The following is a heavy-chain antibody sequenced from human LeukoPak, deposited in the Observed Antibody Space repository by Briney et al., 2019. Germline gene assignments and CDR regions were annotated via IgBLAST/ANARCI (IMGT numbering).Heavy chain of an antibody. D-gene: IGHD6-13*01. CDR3: ARSIIAAAGTGYFDY. J-gene: IGHJ4*02. CDR1: GGTFCSYA. V-gene: IGHV1-69*04. CDR2: IIPILGIA. Sequence: SVKVSCKASGGTFCSYAISWVRQAPGQGLEWMGRIIPILGIANYAQKFQGRVTITADKSTSTAYMELSSLRSEDTAVYYCARSIIAAAGTGYFDYWGQGTLVTVSS.